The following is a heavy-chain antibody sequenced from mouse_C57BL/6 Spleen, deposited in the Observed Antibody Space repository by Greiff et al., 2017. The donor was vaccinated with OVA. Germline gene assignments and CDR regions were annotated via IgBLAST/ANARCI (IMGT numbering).Heavy chain of an antibody. V-gene: IGHV1-5*01. Sequence: EVQLQQSGTVLARPGASVKMSCKTSGYTFTSYWMHWVKQRPGQGLEWIGAIYPGNSDTSYNQKFKGKAKLTAVTSASTAYRELSSLTNEDSAVYYCTRTETAQAGGFAYWGQGTLVTVSA. CDR3: TRTETAQAGGFAY. CDR2: IYPGNSDT. CDR1: GYTFTSYW. J-gene: IGHJ3*01. D-gene: IGHD3-2*02.